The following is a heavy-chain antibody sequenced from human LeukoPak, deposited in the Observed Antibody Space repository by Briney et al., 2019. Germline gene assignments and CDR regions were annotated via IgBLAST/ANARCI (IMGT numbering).Heavy chain of an antibody. Sequence: GGSLRLSCAASGFTFSSYGMHWVRQAPGKGLEWVAFIRYDGSNKYYADSVKGRFTISRDNAKNSLYLQMNSLRAEDTAVYYCARELPHYYDSSGYFPWGQGTQVTVSS. D-gene: IGHD3-22*01. CDR3: ARELPHYYDSSGYFP. V-gene: IGHV3-30*02. CDR2: IRYDGSNK. J-gene: IGHJ5*02. CDR1: GFTFSSYG.